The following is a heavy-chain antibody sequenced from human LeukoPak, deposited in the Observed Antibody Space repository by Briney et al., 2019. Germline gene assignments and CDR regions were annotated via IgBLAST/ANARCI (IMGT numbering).Heavy chain of an antibody. Sequence: SSETLSLTCAVSGGSISSSYWWSWIRQPPGKGLEWIGEIYHSGSTNYNLSLKSRVTISVDKSKNQFSLKLNSVTAADTAVYYCARDYCTSTTCPNWFDPWGQGTLVTVSS. CDR1: GGSISSSYW. V-gene: IGHV4-4*02. CDR3: ARDYCTSTTCPNWFDP. J-gene: IGHJ5*02. D-gene: IGHD2-2*01. CDR2: IYHSGST.